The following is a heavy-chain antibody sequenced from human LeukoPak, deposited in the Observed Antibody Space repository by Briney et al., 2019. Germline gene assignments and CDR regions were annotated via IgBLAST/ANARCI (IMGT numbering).Heavy chain of an antibody. J-gene: IGHJ6*03. D-gene: IGHD1-26*01. CDR2: ISGSGGST. CDR1: GFTLSSYG. Sequence: GGTLRLSCAASGFTLSSYGMSWVRQAPGKGLEWVSAISGSGGSTYYADSVKGRFTISRDNSKNTLYLQMNSLRAEDTAVYYCAKVYSGSYYYYMDVWGKGTTVTISS. V-gene: IGHV3-23*01. CDR3: AKVYSGSYYYYMDV.